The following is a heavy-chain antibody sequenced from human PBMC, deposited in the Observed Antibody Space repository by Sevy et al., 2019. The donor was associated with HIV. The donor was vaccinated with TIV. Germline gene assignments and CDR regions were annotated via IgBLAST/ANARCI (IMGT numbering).Heavy chain of an antibody. V-gene: IGHV3-21*01. Sequence: GGSLRLSCAASGFRFSSYTMNWVRQAPGKGLEWVSSITITSNYIYYADSVKGRFTISRDNAKNSLFLQMNSLRAEDTAVYYCARESYYDSSGYFDYWGQGTLVTVSS. J-gene: IGHJ4*02. CDR2: ITITSNYI. CDR1: GFRFSSYT. CDR3: ARESYYDSSGYFDY. D-gene: IGHD3-22*01.